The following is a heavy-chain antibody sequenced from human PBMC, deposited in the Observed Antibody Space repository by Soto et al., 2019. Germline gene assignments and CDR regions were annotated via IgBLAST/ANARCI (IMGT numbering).Heavy chain of an antibody. V-gene: IGHV3-7*01. CDR3: ARSLDS. CDR2: INQDGSEK. Sequence: GGSLRLSCAASGFPFSTYWMDWVRQTPGKGLEWVANINQDGSEKNYVDSVKGRFTIYRDNAKNSLYLQMSSLTAEDSALYYCARSLDSWGKGKLVAVSS. J-gene: IGHJ4*02. CDR1: GFPFSTYW.